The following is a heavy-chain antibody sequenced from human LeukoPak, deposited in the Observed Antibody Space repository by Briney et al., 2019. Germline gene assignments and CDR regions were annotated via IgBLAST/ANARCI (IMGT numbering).Heavy chain of an antibody. CDR2: IYTSGST. Sequence: SQTLSLTCTVSGGSISSGSYYWSWIRQPAGKGLEWIGRIYTSGSTNYNPSLKSRVTISVDTSKNQFSLKLSSVTAADTAVYYCARGRRGVRILYYGMDVWGQGTTVTVSS. V-gene: IGHV4-61*02. CDR3: ARGRRGVRILYYGMDV. J-gene: IGHJ6*02. D-gene: IGHD2-15*01. CDR1: GGSISSGSYY.